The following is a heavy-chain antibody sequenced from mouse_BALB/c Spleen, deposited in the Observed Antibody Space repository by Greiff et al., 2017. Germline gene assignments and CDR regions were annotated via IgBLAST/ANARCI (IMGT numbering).Heavy chain of an antibody. D-gene: IGHD1-1*01. CDR2: INPSNGRT. J-gene: IGHJ3*01. CDR3: ARDGSTFGGFAY. CDR1: GYTFTSYW. Sequence: QVQLKQPGAELVKPGASVKLSCKASGYTFTSYWMHWVKQRPGQGLEWIGEINPSNGRTNYNEKFKSKATLTVDKSSSTAYMQLSSLTSEDSAVYYCARDGSTFGGFAYWGQGTLVTVSA. V-gene: IGHV1S81*02.